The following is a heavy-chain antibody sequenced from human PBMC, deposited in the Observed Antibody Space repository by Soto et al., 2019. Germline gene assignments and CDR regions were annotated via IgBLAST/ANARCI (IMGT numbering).Heavy chain of an antibody. D-gene: IGHD6-13*01. V-gene: IGHV3-23*01. CDR1: GFTFSSYA. CDR3: AKDLDSSSWPSGDY. J-gene: IGHJ4*02. Sequence: GGSLRLSCAASGFTFSSYAMSWVRQAPGKGLEWVSAISGSGGSTYYADSVKGRFTISRDNSKNTLYLQMNSLRAEDTAVYYCAKDLDSSSWPSGDYWGQGTLVTVSS. CDR2: ISGSGGST.